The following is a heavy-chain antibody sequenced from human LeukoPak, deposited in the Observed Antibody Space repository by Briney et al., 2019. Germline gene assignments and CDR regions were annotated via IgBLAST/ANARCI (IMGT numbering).Heavy chain of an antibody. Sequence: GGSLRLSCAASGFTFSSYAMSWVRQAPGMGLEWVSVFSGSGGNTYYADSVKGRFTISRDNSKTTLYLQMNSLRADDTAVYYCAKDRAQQLVLDFWGQGTLVTVSS. V-gene: IGHV3-23*01. D-gene: IGHD6-13*01. CDR3: AKDRAQQLVLDF. CDR2: FSGSGGNT. J-gene: IGHJ4*02. CDR1: GFTFSSYA.